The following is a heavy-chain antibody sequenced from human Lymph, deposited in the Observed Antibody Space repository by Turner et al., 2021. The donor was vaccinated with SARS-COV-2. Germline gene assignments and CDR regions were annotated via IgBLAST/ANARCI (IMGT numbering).Heavy chain of an antibody. CDR2: IYIGGTT. CDR1: GFTVSSNY. J-gene: IGHJ3*02. Sequence: EVQLVETGGGWIQPGGSRRLSCTASGFTVSSNYMSGVRQAPGNGLEWVSVIYIGGTTYYADSVKGRFTISRDNSKNTLYLQMNSLRAEDTAVYYCARDLGPLAFDIWGQGTMVTVSS. V-gene: IGHV3-53*02. CDR3: ARDLGPLAFDI.